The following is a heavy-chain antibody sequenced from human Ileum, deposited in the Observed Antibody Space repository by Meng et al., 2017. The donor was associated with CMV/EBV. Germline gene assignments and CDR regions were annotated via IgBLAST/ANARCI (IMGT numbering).Heavy chain of an antibody. V-gene: IGHV3-7*01. CDR2: IKEDGTEK. CDR3: ARIQFLEGFLNHWYFDL. CDR1: GFTFSNDW. J-gene: IGHJ2*01. D-gene: IGHD3-3*01. Sequence: GGSLRLSCVASGFTFSNDWMSWVRQAPGKGLEWVVNIKEDGTEKYYADSVKGRFTTSRDNAKKSLDLQMNSLRVEDTAVYHCARIQFLEGFLNHWYFDLWGRGTLVTVSS.